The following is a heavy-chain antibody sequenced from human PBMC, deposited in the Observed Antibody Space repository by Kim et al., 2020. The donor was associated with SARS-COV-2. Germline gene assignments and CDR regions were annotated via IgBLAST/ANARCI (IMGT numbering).Heavy chain of an antibody. V-gene: IGHV2-70*01. J-gene: IGHJ4*02. Sequence: KYYSRSLKTRLTISKDTSKNQVVLTMTDMDPVDTATYYCARMKAVTTSFDYWGQGTLVTVSS. CDR3: ARMKAVTTSFDY. D-gene: IGHD4-17*01. CDR2: K.